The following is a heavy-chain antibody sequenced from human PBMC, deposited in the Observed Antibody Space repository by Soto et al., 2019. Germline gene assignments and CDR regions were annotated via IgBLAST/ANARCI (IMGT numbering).Heavy chain of an antibody. V-gene: IGHV3-33*01. D-gene: IGHD3-10*01. J-gene: IGHJ5*02. CDR2: IWYDGSNK. Sequence: QVQLVESGGGVVQPGRSLRLSCAASGFTFSSYGMHWVRQAPGKGLEWVAVIWYDGSNKYYADSVKGRFAISRDNSKHRLDLQMNSLGAEDTAVYYCAREWHGGDYGGGNCLDPWGQRTLVTVSS. CDR3: AREWHGGDYGGGNCLDP. CDR1: GFTFSSYG.